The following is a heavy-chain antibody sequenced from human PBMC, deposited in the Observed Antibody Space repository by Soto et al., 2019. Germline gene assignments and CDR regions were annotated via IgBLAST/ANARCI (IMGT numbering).Heavy chain of an antibody. D-gene: IGHD6-19*01. J-gene: IGHJ4*02. CDR1: GGPFCNYG. Sequence: GASVKVSCKVSGGPFCNYGLSWVRQAPGQGLEWMGGIVPESATTYSTQRLRGRVTFSADPSTSTGYMDLHSLTSEDTSVYYCARHLKAVAAAMAYWGQGIPVTVSS. CDR2: IVPESATT. V-gene: IGHV1-69*13. CDR3: ARHLKAVAAAMAY.